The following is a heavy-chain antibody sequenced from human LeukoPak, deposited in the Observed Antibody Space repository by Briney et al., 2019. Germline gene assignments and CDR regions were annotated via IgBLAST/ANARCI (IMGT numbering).Heavy chain of an antibody. D-gene: IGHD1-26*01. CDR2: IRSKAYGGTT. CDR3: TRESIVGAPYFDY. J-gene: IGHJ4*02. Sequence: GGSLRLSCAASGFTFSSYSMNWVRQAPGKGLEWVGFIRSKAYGGTTEYAASVKGRFTISRDDSKSIAYLQMNSLKTEDTAVYYCTRESIVGAPYFDYWGQGTLVTVSS. CDR1: GFTFSSYS. V-gene: IGHV3-49*04.